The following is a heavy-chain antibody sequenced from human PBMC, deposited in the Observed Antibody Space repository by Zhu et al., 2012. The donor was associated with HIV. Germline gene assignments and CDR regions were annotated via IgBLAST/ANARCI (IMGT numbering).Heavy chain of an antibody. CDR2: IHNSGST. CDR3: TRDIKGDGYSSFDF. D-gene: IGHD5-24*01. Sequence: QVQLQESGPGLVKPSETLSLTCTVSGGSISSHYWMWIRQPPGKGLEWIGYIHNSGSTNYDPSLRGRVTISSDTSKNQFSLTLSSVTAADTAVYYCTRDIKGDGYSSFDFWGQGILVTVSS. V-gene: IGHV4-59*11. J-gene: IGHJ4*02. CDR1: GGSISSHY.